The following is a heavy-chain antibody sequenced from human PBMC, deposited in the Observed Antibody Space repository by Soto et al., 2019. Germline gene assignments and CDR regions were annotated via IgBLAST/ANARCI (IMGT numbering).Heavy chain of an antibody. D-gene: IGHD3-3*01. CDR1: GGSISSYY. J-gene: IGHJ6*03. CDR2: IYYSGST. V-gene: IGHV4-59*08. CDR3: GRMYDYDFWSGPDYYYMDV. Sequence: KPSETLSLTCTVSGGSISSYYWSWIRQPPGKGLEWIGYIYYSGSTNYNPSLKSRVTISVDTSKNQFSLKLSSVTAADTAVYYCGRMYDYDFWSGPDYYYMDVWGKGTTVTVSS.